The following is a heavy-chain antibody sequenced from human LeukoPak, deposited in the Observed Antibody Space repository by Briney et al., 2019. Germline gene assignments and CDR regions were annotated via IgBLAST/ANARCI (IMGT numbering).Heavy chain of an antibody. CDR1: GYSFTSYW. CDR3: ARCVGDVVVVAATQGPYGMDV. V-gene: IGHV5-51*01. CDR2: IYPGDSDT. J-gene: IGHJ6*02. Sequence: GESLKISCKGSGYSFTSYWIGWVRQMPGKGLEWMGIIYPGDSDTRYSPSFQGQVTISADKSISTAYLQWSSLKASDTAMYYCARCVGDVVVVAATQGPYGMDVWGQGTTVTVSS. D-gene: IGHD2-15*01.